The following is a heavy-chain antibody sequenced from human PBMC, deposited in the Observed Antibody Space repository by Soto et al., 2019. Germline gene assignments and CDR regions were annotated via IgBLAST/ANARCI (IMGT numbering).Heavy chain of an antibody. CDR3: AKDRSSTSGSYFDY. D-gene: IGHD1-26*01. J-gene: IGHJ4*02. CDR2: ISGSGGIT. V-gene: IGHV3-23*01. CDR1: GFTFSSYA. Sequence: GGSLRLSCAASGFTFSSYAMNWVRQAPGKGPEWVSVISGSGGITYYADSVKGRFTISRDNSRNTLYLQMNSLRAEDTAVYYCAKDRSSTSGSYFDYWGQGTLVTVSS.